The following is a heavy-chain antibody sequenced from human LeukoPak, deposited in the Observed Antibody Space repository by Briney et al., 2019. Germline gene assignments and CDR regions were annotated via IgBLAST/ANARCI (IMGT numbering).Heavy chain of an antibody. CDR2: LYYSGST. CDR3: ARSSSSWYWYFDL. D-gene: IGHD6-13*01. V-gene: IGHV4-59*08. J-gene: IGHJ2*01. CDR1: GRSISSYS. Sequence: PSETLSLTCTVSGRSISSYSWSWIRQPPGKGLEWIGYLYYSGSTNYNPSLKSRVTISVDTSKNQFSLKLSSETAADTAVYYCARSSSSWYWYFDLWGRGTLVTVSS.